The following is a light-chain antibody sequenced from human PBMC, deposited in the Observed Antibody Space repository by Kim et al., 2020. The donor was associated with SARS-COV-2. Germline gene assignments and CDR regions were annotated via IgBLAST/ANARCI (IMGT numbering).Light chain of an antibody. CDR3: QQYDTSPYT. J-gene: IGKJ2*01. V-gene: IGKV3-20*01. CDR1: QSVSSNY. Sequence: WSPGESATPSCRASQSVSSNYLAWFHQRPGQAPRLLIYLASTRATGAPDRFSGSGSGTDFTLTIWRLEPEDSGVFYCQQYDTSPYTFGQGTKVEIK. CDR2: LAS.